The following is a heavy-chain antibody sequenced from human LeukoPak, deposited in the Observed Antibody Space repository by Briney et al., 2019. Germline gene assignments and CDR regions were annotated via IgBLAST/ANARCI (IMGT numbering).Heavy chain of an antibody. CDR1: GDSVSSGSYY. Sequence: SETLSLTCTVSGDSVSSGSYYWGWIRQPPGKGPEWIGNMMYSGNTYHNPSLKSRVFMSVDRSKNQFSLELNSVTAADTAVYYCARLPLLDHSGYYCIWGQGTLVTVSS. J-gene: IGHJ4*02. D-gene: IGHD3-22*01. CDR3: ARLPLLDHSGYYCI. V-gene: IGHV4-39*01. CDR2: MMYSGNT.